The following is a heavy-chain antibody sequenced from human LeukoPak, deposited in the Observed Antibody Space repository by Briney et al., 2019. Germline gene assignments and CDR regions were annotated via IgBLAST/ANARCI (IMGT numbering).Heavy chain of an antibody. D-gene: IGHD3-10*01. V-gene: IGHV1-46*01. CDR2: INPSGSST. Sequence: ASVKVSCKASGYTFTSYYMHWVRQAPGQGLEWMGIINPSGSSTSYAQKFQGRFTMTRDTSTSTVNMELSNLRSEDTAVYYCAREGFYGRELFPAFDYWGQGTLVTVSS. J-gene: IGHJ4*02. CDR1: GYTFTSYY. CDR3: AREGFYGRELFPAFDY.